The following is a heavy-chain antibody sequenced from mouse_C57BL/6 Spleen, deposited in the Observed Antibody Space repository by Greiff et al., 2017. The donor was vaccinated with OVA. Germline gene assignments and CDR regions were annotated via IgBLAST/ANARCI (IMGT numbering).Heavy chain of an antibody. CDR3: ARVVRRGYFDV. CDR1: GFTFSDYY. Sequence: EVKLVESEGGLVQPGSSMKLSCTASGFTFSDYYMAWVRQVPEKGLEWVANINYDGSSTYYLDSLKSRFIISSDNDKNILYLQMSSLKSEDTATYDYARVVRRGYFDVWGTGTTVTVSS. V-gene: IGHV5-16*01. J-gene: IGHJ1*03. CDR2: INYDGSST.